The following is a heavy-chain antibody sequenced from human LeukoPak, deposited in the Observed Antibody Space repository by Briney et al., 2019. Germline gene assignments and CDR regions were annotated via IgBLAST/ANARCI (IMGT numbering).Heavy chain of an antibody. CDR3: ARDFHSIAAAGYALDI. CDR1: GGSISSGSYY. D-gene: IGHD6-13*01. V-gene: IGHV4-61*02. J-gene: IGHJ3*02. CDR2: IYTSGST. Sequence: PSETLSLTCTVSGGSISSGSYYWSWIRQPAGKGMEWIGRIYTSGSTNYNPSLKSRVTISVDTSKNQFSLKLSSVTAVDTAVYYCARDFHSIAAAGYALDIWGQGTMVTVSS.